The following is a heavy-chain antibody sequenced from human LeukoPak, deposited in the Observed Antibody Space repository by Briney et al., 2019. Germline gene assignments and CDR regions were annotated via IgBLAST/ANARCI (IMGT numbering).Heavy chain of an antibody. CDR2: INPSGGST. Sequence: ASVNVSCKASGYTFTSYYMHWVRQAPGQGLEWMGIINPSGGSTSYAQKFQGRVAMTRDTSTSTVYMELSSLRSEDTAVYYWARSYGSGSDAFDIWGQGTMVTVSS. CDR3: ARSYGSGSDAFDI. D-gene: IGHD3-10*01. J-gene: IGHJ3*02. V-gene: IGHV1-46*01. CDR1: GYTFTSYY.